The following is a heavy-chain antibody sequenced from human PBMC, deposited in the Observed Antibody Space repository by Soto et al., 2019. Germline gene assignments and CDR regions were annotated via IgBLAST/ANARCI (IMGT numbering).Heavy chain of an antibody. V-gene: IGHV1-69*01. CDR1: GGTFSSYA. CDR2: IIPMLATT. Sequence: QVQLVQSGAEVQKPGSSVKVSCKASGGTFSSYAVSWVRQAPGQGLEWMGGIIPMLATTNYAQKIQSRVTITADESNNTTSMELRRLRAGATAINYGALAGGDPSVSWFDPWGQGTLVTVSS. J-gene: IGHJ5*02. D-gene: IGHD2-21*02. CDR3: ALAGGDPSVSWFDP.